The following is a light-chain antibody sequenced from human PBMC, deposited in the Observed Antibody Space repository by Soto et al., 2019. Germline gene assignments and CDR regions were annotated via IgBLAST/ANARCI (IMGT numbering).Light chain of an antibody. CDR3: NPSTSRSISTYV. CDR2: DVS. V-gene: IGLV2-14*01. Sequence: QSVLTQPASVSGSPGQSITISCTGTSSDVGGYNYVSWYQQYPGKAPKLMIYDVSNRPSGVSNRFSGSKSGNTASLTISGLQAEDEADYFCNPSTSRSISTYVCGTATKVTDL. J-gene: IGLJ1*01. CDR1: SSDVGGYNY.